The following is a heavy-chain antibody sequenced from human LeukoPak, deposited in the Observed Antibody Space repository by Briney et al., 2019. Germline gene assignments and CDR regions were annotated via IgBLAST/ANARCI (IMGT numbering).Heavy chain of an antibody. CDR2: IYYSGNT. CDR1: GDSITATSYY. D-gene: IGHD5-12*01. V-gene: IGHV4-39*01. Sequence: PSETLSLTCSVSGDSITATSYYWAWIRQPPGKGLEWIGSIYYSGNTNYDPSLQSRVTISVDTSKNQFSLSLSSVTAADTAVYYCARQIRYKYDPNWFHPWGQGTLVTVSS. CDR3: ARQIRYKYDPNWFHP. J-gene: IGHJ5*02.